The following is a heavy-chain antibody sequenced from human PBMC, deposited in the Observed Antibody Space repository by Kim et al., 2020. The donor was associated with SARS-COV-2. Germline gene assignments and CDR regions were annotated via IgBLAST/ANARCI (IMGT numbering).Heavy chain of an antibody. D-gene: IGHD6-13*01. V-gene: IGHV3-23*01. CDR2: IRGNGYSA. CDR1: GFIFNNFA. Sequence: GGSLRLSCAASGFIFNNFAMSWVRQAPGKGLEWVSAIRGNGYSAFYADSVKGRFTISRDSSKSTLYLQMNSLTAEDTAICYCAKRLLEAAAGTGGFDVWGPGTMVSVSS. CDR3: AKRLLEAAAGTGGFDV. J-gene: IGHJ3*01.